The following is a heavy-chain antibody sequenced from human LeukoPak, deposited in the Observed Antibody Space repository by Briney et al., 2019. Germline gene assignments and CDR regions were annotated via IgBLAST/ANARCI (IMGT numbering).Heavy chain of an antibody. CDR2: ISWNSGGI. CDR1: GFTFDDYA. V-gene: IGHV3-9*01. CDR3: AKDSRGYKYGTFDY. Sequence: PGRSLRLSCAASGFTFDDYAMHWVRQAPGKGLEWVSGISWNSGGIGYADSVKGRFTISRDNAKNPLYLQLNSLRAEDTALYYCAKDSRGYKYGTFDYWGQGTLVTVSS. J-gene: IGHJ4*02. D-gene: IGHD5-24*01.